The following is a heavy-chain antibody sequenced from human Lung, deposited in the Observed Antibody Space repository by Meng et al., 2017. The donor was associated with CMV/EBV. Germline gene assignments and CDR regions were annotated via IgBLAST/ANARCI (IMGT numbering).Heavy chain of an antibody. Sequence: GGSXRLXCAASGFSLSDYSMNWVRQAPGKGLEWVSISSKSEGYIRYADSVKGRFTISRDNAKNSLSLQMNNLRAEDTAVYYCARCYDFWSGYYSDYWGQGMXVNGSS. CDR2: SSKSEGYI. J-gene: IGHJ4*02. V-gene: IGHV3-21*04. CDR3: ARCYDFWSGYYSDY. D-gene: IGHD3-3*01. CDR1: GFSLSDYS.